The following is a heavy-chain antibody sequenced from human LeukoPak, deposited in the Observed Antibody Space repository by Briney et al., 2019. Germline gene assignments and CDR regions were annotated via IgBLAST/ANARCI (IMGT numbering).Heavy chain of an antibody. D-gene: IGHD6-19*01. J-gene: IGHJ4*02. CDR3: ARESLAVAGTYDY. Sequence: GASVKVSCKASGYTFTSYGISWVRQAPGQGLEWMGGIIPIFGTANYAQKFQGRVTITADKSTSTAYMELSSLRSEDTAVYYCARESLAVAGTYDYWGQGTLVTVSS. CDR1: GYTFTSYG. CDR2: IIPIFGTA. V-gene: IGHV1-69*06.